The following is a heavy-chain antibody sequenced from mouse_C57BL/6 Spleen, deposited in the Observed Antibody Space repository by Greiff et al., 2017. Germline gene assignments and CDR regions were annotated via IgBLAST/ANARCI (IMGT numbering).Heavy chain of an antibody. V-gene: IGHV5-6*02. Sequence: DVKLVESGGDLVKPGGSLKLSCAASGFTFSSYGMSWVRQTPDKRLEWVATISSGGSYTYYPDSVKGRFTISRDNAKNTLYLQMSSLKSEDTAMYYCARPELGDAMDYWGQGTSVTVSS. J-gene: IGHJ4*01. CDR2: ISSGGSYT. CDR1: GFTFSSYG. CDR3: ARPELGDAMDY. D-gene: IGHD4-1*01.